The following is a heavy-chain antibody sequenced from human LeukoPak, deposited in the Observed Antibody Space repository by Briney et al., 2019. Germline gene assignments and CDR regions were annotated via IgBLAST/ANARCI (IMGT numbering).Heavy chain of an antibody. D-gene: IGHD3-22*01. CDR1: GYSISSGYY. V-gene: IGHV4-38-2*01. CDR2: IYHSGST. J-gene: IGHJ6*03. CDR3: ARARDPYYDSSNYYYYYYMDV. Sequence: PSETLPLTCAVSGYSISSGYYWGWIRQPPGKGLEWIGRIYHSGSTYYNPSLKSRVTMSVETSKNQFSLKLSSVTAADTAVYYCARARDPYYDSSNYYYYYYMDVWGKGTTVTVSS.